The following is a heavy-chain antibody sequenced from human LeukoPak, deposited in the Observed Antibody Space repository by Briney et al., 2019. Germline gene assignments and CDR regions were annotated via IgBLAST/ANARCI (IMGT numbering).Heavy chain of an antibody. Sequence: TSETLSLTCTVSGGSIDTTTYYWGWIRQPPGKGLEWIGTIYYSGSTYYNPSLRSRVTMSIDTSKNQFSLKLSSVTAADTAVYYCARTFGTYQYYFDYWGQGTLVTVSS. CDR1: GGSIDTTTYY. CDR3: ARTFGTYQYYFDY. V-gene: IGHV4-39*07. J-gene: IGHJ4*02. D-gene: IGHD1-26*01. CDR2: IYYSGST.